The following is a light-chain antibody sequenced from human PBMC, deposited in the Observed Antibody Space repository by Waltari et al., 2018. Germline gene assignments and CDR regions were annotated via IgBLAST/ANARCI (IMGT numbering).Light chain of an antibody. CDR1: RSITRY. J-gene: IGKJ1*01. CDR3: QQSYDIPQT. V-gene: IGKV1-39*01. CDR2: AAT. Sequence: DIQMTQAPSSLSASVGERVTVTCRASRSITRYLHWYQNKAGKAPKLLIYAATNLQSGVSSRFSGSGSGTDFTLTITSLQPEDSATYYCQQSYDIPQTFGQGTKVEI.